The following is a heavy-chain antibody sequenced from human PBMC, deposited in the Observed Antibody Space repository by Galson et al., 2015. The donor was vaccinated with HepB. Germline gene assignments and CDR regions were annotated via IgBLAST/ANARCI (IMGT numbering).Heavy chain of an antibody. D-gene: IGHD5-12*01. CDR1: KFTFGDYT. CDR2: IRSKAHGGTT. V-gene: IGHV3-49*03. J-gene: IGHJ4*02. Sequence: SLRLSCAGSKFTFGDYTMSWFRQAPGKGLEWVGSIRSKAHGGTTEYVASVKGRFTISRHDSKSVAYLQMSGLTTEDTAMYYCAGDRKGGYGPFDYWGQGTLVTVSS. CDR3: AGDRKGGYGPFDY.